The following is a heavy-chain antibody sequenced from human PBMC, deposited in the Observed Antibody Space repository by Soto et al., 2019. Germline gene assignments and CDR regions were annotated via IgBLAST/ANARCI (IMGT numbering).Heavy chain of an antibody. CDR1: GGSISSGGYY. CDR2: INYSGRT. V-gene: IGHV4-31*03. Sequence: QVQLQESGPGLVKPSQTLSLTCTVSGGSISSGGYYWSWIRQHPGKGLEWIGYINYSGRTYYNPPLKSRVTISVDTSKNPFSLKLSSVTAADTAVYYCARGYEGYFDYWGQGTLVTVSS. CDR3: ARGYEGYFDY. D-gene: IGHD5-12*01. J-gene: IGHJ4*02.